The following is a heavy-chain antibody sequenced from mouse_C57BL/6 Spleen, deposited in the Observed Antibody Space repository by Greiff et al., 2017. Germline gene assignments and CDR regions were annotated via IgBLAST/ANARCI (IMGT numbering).Heavy chain of an antibody. CDR1: GYTFTSYW. J-gene: IGHJ1*03. CDR2: IDPSDSYT. CDR3: ARSPDDDSREGYFDV. D-gene: IGHD1-1*01. Sequence: VQLQQPGAELVMPGASVKLSCKASGYTFTSYWMHWVKQRPGQGLEWIGEIDPSDSYTNYNQKFKGKSTLTVDKSSSTAYMQLSSLTSEDSAVYYCARSPDDDSREGYFDVWGTGTTVTVSS. V-gene: IGHV1-69*01.